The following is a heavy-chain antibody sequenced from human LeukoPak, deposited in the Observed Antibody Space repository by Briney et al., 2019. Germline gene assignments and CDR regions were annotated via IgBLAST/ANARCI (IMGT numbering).Heavy chain of an antibody. CDR1: RFTFSIYW. CDR3: ARGGDYLDF. V-gene: IGHV3-7*05. Sequence: GGSLRLSCAASRFTFSIYWMSWVRQAPGKGLEWVANIKQDGSEKYYVDSVKGRFTISRDSANNSLYLQMNSLRAEDTAVYYCARGGDYLDFWGQGTLVTVSS. J-gene: IGHJ4*02. CDR2: IKQDGSEK.